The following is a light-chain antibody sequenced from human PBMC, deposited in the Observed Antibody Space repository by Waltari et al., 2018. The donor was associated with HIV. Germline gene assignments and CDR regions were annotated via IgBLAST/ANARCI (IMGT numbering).Light chain of an antibody. CDR2: EVS. V-gene: IGLV2-8*01. CDR1: SSDVGGYNY. J-gene: IGLJ3*02. CDR3: SSYAGNNWV. Sequence: QSALTQPPSASGSPGQSVTISCTGTSSDVGGYNYVSWYQQHPGKAPKYIIYEVSKRPSGVPDRFSGSKSGNTASLTVSGLQAEDEADYYCSSYAGNNWVFGGGTKLTVL.